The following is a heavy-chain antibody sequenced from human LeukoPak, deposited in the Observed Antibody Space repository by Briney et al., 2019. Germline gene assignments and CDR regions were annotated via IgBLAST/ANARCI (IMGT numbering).Heavy chain of an antibody. J-gene: IGHJ3*02. Sequence: SETLSLTCTVSGGSISSSSYYWGWIRQPPGKGLEWIGSIYYSGRTYYNPSLKSRVTISVDTSKNQFSLKLSSVTAADTAVYYCARRSSQWEPRAFDIWGQGTMVTVSS. CDR3: ARRSSQWEPRAFDI. CDR2: IYYSGRT. D-gene: IGHD1-26*01. CDR1: GGSISSSSYY. V-gene: IGHV4-39*01.